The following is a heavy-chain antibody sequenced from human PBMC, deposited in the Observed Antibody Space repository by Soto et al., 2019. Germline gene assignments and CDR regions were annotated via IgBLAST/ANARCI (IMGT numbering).Heavy chain of an antibody. J-gene: IGHJ6*02. D-gene: IGHD1-20*01. CDR3: ARERFITGTIYYCYGMDV. V-gene: IGHV3-30-3*01. CDR1: GFTFSSYA. CDR2: ISYDGSNK. Sequence: GGSLRLSCAASGFTFSSYAMHWVRQAPGKGLEWVAVISYDGSNKYYADSVKGRFTISRDNSKNTLYLQMNSLRAEDTAVYYCARERFITGTIYYCYGMDVWGQGTTVTVSS.